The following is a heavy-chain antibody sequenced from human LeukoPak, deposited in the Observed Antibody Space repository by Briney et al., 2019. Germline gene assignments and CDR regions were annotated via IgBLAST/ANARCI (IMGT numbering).Heavy chain of an antibody. J-gene: IGHJ4*02. Sequence: GGSLRLSCAASGFTFSSYWMSWVRQAPGKGLEWVANIEQDGSEKYYVDSVKGRFTISRDNAKNSLYLQMNSLRAEDTAVYYCAKVPLGYCSSTSCSPPFDYWGQGTLVTVSS. V-gene: IGHV3-7*03. CDR3: AKVPLGYCSSTSCSPPFDY. CDR2: IEQDGSEK. CDR1: GFTFSSYW. D-gene: IGHD2-2*01.